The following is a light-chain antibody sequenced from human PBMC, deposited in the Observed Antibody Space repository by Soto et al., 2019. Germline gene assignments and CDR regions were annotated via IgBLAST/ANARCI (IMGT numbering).Light chain of an antibody. CDR3: QQYGRSPPFA. V-gene: IGKV3-20*01. CDR2: GAS. CDR1: QSVSSNY. J-gene: IGKJ2*01. Sequence: EIVLTQSPGTLSLSPGERATLSCRASQSVSSNYIAWYQQNPGQAPRLLIYGASTRATGIPGRFSGSGSGTDFTLTISRLEAEDFAVYFCQQYGRSPPFAFGQGTKVEIK.